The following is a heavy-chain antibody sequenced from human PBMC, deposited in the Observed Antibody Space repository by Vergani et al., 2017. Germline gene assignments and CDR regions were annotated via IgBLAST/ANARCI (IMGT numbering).Heavy chain of an antibody. J-gene: IGHJ5*02. CDR3: ARGPRLSYYDSSGYP. CDR2: ISYDGSNK. CDR1: GFTFSSYG. D-gene: IGHD3-22*01. V-gene: IGHV3-30*03. Sequence: QVQLVESGGGVVQPGRSLRLSCAASGFTFSSYGMHWVRQAPGKGLEWVAVISYDGSNKYYADSVKGRFTISRDNSKNTLYLQINSLRAEDTAVYYCARGPRLSYYDSSGYPWGQGTLVTVSS.